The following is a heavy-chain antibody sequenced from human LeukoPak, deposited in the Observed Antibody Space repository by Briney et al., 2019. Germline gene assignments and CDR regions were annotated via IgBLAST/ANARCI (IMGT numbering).Heavy chain of an antibody. D-gene: IGHD1-1*01. CDR2: IYHSGST. CDR1: GGSISSGGYS. V-gene: IGHV4-30-2*01. CDR3: ARGRRPVNYGMDV. J-gene: IGHJ6*04. Sequence: PSQTLSLTCAVSGGSISSGGYSWSWIRQPPGKGLEWIGYIYHSGSTYYNPSLKSRVTISVDRSKNQFSLKLSSVTAADTAVYYCARGRRPVNYGMDVWGKGTTVTVSS.